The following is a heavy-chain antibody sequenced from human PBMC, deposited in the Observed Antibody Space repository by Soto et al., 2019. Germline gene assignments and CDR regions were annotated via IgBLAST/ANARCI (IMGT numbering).Heavy chain of an antibody. V-gene: IGHV5-51*01. J-gene: IGHJ3*02. CDR2: IYPGDSDA. CDR1: GYSFTNYW. CDR3: TRRGYCSGGSCFSAAFDI. D-gene: IGHD2-15*01. Sequence: GESLKISCKGSGYSFTNYWIGWVRQMPGKGLEWMGIIYPGDSDARYSPSFQGQVTISADKSISTAYLHWSSLRASDTAVYHCTRRGYCSGGSCFSAAFDIWGQGTMVTVSS.